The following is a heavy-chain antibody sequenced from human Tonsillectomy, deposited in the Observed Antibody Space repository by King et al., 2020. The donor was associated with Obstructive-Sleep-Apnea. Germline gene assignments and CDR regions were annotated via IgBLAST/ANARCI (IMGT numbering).Heavy chain of an antibody. V-gene: IGHV4-59*01. CDR3: ARQVEVVTAPPTDAFDI. D-gene: IGHD2-21*02. CDR2: IYYSGST. J-gene: IGHJ3*02. CDR1: GGSITSYY. Sequence: VQLQESGPGLVKTSETLSLTCSVSGGSITSYYWSWIRQPPGKGLEWIGHIYYSGSTDYNPSLKSRVTISVDTSKNQFSLKLGSVTAADTAVYYCARQVEVVTAPPTDAFDIWGQGTMVTVSS.